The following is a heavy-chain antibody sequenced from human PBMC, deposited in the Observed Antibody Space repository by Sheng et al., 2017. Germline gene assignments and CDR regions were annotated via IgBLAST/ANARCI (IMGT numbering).Heavy chain of an antibody. V-gene: IGHV3-23*01. CDR3: ARDGLLHSYGQGYFDY. J-gene: IGHJ4*02. D-gene: IGHD5-18*01. CDR2: ISRGGEDT. CDR1: GFTFTSYA. Sequence: VQLLESGGGLVQPGESLRVSCAASGFTFTSYAMAWVRRAPGKGLEWVSGISRGGEDTYYADSVKGRFAISRDNARNSLSLQMNSLRPEDTAVYYCARDGLLHSYGQGYFDYWGQGALVTVSS.